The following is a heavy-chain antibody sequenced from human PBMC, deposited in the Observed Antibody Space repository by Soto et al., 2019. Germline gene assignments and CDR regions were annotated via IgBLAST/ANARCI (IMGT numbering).Heavy chain of an antibody. D-gene: IGHD2-15*01. V-gene: IGHV4-34*01. CDR2: INHSGST. CDR3: ARGRIGAYCSGGSCQNWFDP. J-gene: IGHJ5*02. Sequence: SETKSLTCAVYGGYFSGYYWSWIRQPTGKGLEWIGEINHSGSTNYNPSLKSRVTISVDTSKNQFSLKLSSVTAADTAVYYCARGRIGAYCSGGSCQNWFDPWGQGTLVTVSS. CDR1: GGYFSGYY.